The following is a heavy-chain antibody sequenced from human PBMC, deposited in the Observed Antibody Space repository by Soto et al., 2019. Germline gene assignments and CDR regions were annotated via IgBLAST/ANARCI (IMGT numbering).Heavy chain of an antibody. CDR1: GFTFSGSA. D-gene: IGHD1-7*01. CDR3: TRRELELSPYDY. Sequence: GGSLRLSCAASGFTFSGSAMHWVRQASGKGLEWVGRIRSKANSYATAYAASVKGRFTISRDDSKNTAYLQMNSLKTEDTAVYYCTRRELELSPYDYWGQGTLVTVSS. CDR2: IRSKANSYAT. J-gene: IGHJ4*02. V-gene: IGHV3-73*01.